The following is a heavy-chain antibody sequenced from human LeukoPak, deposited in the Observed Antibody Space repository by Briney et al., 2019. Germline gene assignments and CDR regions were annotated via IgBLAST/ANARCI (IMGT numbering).Heavy chain of an antibody. V-gene: IGHV3-7*01. CDR3: ARGGYCSGGSCPYDAFDI. Sequence: GGSLRLSCAASGFIFRGYWMSWVRQAPGKGLEWVANIKEDGSEKYYVDSVKGRFTISRDNAKNSLNLQMDSLRAGDTAVYYCARGGYCSGGSCPYDAFDIWGQGTMVTVSS. CDR1: GFIFRGYW. CDR2: IKEDGSEK. J-gene: IGHJ3*02. D-gene: IGHD2-15*01.